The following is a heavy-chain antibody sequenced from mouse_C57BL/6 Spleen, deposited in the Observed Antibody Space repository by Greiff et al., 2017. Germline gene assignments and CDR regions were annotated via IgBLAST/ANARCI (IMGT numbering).Heavy chain of an antibody. CDR2: INPNNGGT. D-gene: IGHD1-1*01. V-gene: IGHV1-26*01. Sequence: VQLQQSGPELVKPGASVKISCKASGYTFTDYYMNWVKQSHGKSLEWIGDINPNNGGTSYNQKFKGKATLTVAKSSSTADMELRSLTSEDSAVYYCATTVVAPLDYWGQGTTRTVTS. CDR1: GYTFTDYY. CDR3: ATTVVAPLDY. J-gene: IGHJ2*01.